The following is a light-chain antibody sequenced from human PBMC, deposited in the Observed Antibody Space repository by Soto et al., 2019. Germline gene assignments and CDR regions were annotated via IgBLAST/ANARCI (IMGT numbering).Light chain of an antibody. CDR1: NIGTKS. J-gene: IGLJ3*02. CDR3: QVWDSSSEWV. Sequence: SYVLSQPPSVSAAPGQTASIPCGGNNIGTKSVHWYQQKPGQAPVLVVFNDGDRPSGIPERFSGSNSENTATTATLTISRVEVGDEADYYCQVWDSSSEWVFGGGTKLTVL. CDR2: NDG. V-gene: IGLV3-21*02.